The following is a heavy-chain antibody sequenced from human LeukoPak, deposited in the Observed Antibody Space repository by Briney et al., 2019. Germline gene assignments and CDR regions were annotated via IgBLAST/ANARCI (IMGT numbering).Heavy chain of an antibody. J-gene: IGHJ3*02. D-gene: IGHD6-6*01. CDR1: GFTLTSTG. CDR3: ASLFLCYGCSTSSDSFNI. Sequence: GGSLRLSCAMSGFTLTSTGMHWVRQAPGKGLEWVAFMHYDGRNILYADSVKGRFSISTDNTKNMVYLQMNSLRAEDTAVYYCASLFLCYGCSTSSDSFNIWGQGTMLTVSS. CDR2: MHYDGRNI. V-gene: IGHV3-30*02.